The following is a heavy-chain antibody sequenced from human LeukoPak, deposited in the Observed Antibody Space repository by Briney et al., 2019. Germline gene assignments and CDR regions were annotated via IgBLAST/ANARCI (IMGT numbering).Heavy chain of an antibody. CDR2: IIPIFGTA. CDR1: GGTFSSYA. D-gene: IGHD1-1*01. J-gene: IGHJ4*02. Sequence: ASVKVSCKASGGTFSSYAISWVRQAPGQGLEWMGGIIPIFGTANYAQKFQGRVTITTDESTSTAYMELSSLRPEDTAVYYCARDATGTPASYWGQGTLVTVSS. CDR3: ARDATGTPASY. V-gene: IGHV1-69*05.